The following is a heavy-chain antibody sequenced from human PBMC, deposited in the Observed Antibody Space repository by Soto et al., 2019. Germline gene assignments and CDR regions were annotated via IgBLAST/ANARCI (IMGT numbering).Heavy chain of an antibody. CDR1: EYTFSTYA. CDR2: ISSRSQNI. J-gene: IGHJ6*03. Sequence: EVQLVESGGGLVQPGGSQRLSCAASEYTFSTYAMNWVRQARGRGVEWVSYISSRSQNIRYADSVKGRFTISRDNAKNSLYLQMNSLRAEDTAVYYCARDQSRGQVFYYYMDVWGKGTTVTVSS. CDR3: ARDQSRGQVFYYYMDV. V-gene: IGHV3-48*01. D-gene: IGHD3-10*01.